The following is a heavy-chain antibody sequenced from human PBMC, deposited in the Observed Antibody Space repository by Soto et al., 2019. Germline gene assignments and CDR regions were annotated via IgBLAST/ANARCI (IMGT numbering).Heavy chain of an antibody. CDR3: ARVPAPIAAAGPRAYFQH. CDR2: ISSSSSTI. J-gene: IGHJ1*01. D-gene: IGHD6-13*01. V-gene: IGHV3-48*02. CDR1: GFTFSSYS. Sequence: GGSLRLSCAASGFTFSSYSMNWVRQAPGKGLEWVSYISSSSSTIYYADSVKGRFTISRDNAKNSLYLQMNSLRDEDTAVYYCARVPAPIAAAGPRAYFQHWGQGTLVTVSS.